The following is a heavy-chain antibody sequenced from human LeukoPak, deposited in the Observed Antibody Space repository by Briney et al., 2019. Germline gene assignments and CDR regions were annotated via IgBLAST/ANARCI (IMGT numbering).Heavy chain of an antibody. CDR3: ATRNPSLLGYCSSTSCYNPADAFDI. Sequence: ASVKVSCKASGYTFTSYDINWVRQATGQGLEWMGWMNPNSGNTGYAQKFQGRVTITRNTSISTAYMELSSLRSEDTAVYYCATRNPSLLGYCSSTSCYNPADAFDIWGQGTMVTVSS. V-gene: IGHV1-8*03. CDR2: MNPNSGNT. J-gene: IGHJ3*02. CDR1: GYTFTSYD. D-gene: IGHD2-2*02.